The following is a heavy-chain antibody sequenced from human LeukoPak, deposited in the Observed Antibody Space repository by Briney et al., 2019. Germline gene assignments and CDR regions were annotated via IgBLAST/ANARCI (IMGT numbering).Heavy chain of an antibody. CDR1: GGSISSYY. Sequence: SETLSLTCTVSGGSISSYYWSWIRQPPGKGLEWIGYIYYSGSTNYNPSLKSRVTISVDTSKKQFSLNLSSVTAADTAVYYCARSVYYYDSLFDYWGQGTLVTVSS. J-gene: IGHJ4*02. CDR2: IYYSGST. CDR3: ARSVYYYDSLFDY. D-gene: IGHD3-22*01. V-gene: IGHV4-59*01.